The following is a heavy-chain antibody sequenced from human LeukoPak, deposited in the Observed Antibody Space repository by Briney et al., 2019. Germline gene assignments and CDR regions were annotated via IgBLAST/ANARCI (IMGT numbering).Heavy chain of an antibody. CDR2: ISGGGGST. V-gene: IGHV3-23*01. D-gene: IGHD1-26*01. J-gene: IGHJ4*02. CDR3: AKGGKWDVTPFDY. Sequence: GGSLRLSCAASGFTFSSHSMNWVRQAPGKGLEWVSTISGGGGSTYYADSVKGRFTISRDNSKNTLYLQVNSLRAEDTAVYYCAKGGKWDVTPFDYWGQGTLVTVSS. CDR1: GFTFSSHS.